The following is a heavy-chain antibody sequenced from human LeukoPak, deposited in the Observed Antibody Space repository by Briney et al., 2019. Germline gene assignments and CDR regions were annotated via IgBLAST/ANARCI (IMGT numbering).Heavy chain of an antibody. Sequence: PGGSLRLSCASSGFTFSSYSMNWVRQAPGKGLEWVSSISSSSSCIYYEDSVKRRFTISRDNAKNSLYLQMNSLRAEDTAVYYCAREWSQWWNDVKNGMDVWGQGTTVTVFS. CDR1: GFTFSSYS. J-gene: IGHJ6*02. V-gene: IGHV3-21*01. CDR3: AREWSQWWNDVKNGMDV. CDR2: ISSSSSCI. D-gene: IGHD1-1*01.